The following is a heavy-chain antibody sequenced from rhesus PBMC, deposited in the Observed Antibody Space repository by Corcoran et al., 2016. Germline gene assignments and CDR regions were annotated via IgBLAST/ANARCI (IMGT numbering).Heavy chain of an antibody. D-gene: IGHD4-29*01. CDR1: GFTFCSYV. CDR3: TRLRYGLDS. V-gene: IGHV3S26*01. CDR2: ISESGVTT. Sequence: DVQLVESGGGLVKPGGSLRLSCVASGFTFCSYVLHWVRQAPGKGVGGVSGISESGVTTYYADYWMGRFTISRDNAKNSLFRQMNSLRAEDTAVYYCTRLRYGLDSWGQGVVVTVSS. J-gene: IGHJ6*01.